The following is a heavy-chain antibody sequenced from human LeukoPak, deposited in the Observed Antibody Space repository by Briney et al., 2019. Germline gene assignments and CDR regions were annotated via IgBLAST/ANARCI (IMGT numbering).Heavy chain of an antibody. CDR2: IYSGGNT. J-gene: IGHJ3*02. CDR1: GFTVSSNY. D-gene: IGHD3-10*01. V-gene: IGHV3-66*02. CDR3: ARVTAGEFFDAFDI. Sequence: PGGSLRLSCAASGFTVSSNYMSWVRQAPGKGLEWVSLIYSGGNTYSADSVKGRFTIPRDNSKNTLYIQMNSLRGEDTAVYYCARVTAGEFFDAFDIWGQGTMVTVSS.